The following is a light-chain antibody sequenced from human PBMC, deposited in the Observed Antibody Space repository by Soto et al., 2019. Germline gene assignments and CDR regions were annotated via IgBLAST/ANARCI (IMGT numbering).Light chain of an antibody. Sequence: EIVLTQSPGTLSLSPGERATLSCRASQSVHFNEVAWYQQKPGQAPRLLIYGASTRATGIPDRFSGSGSGMDFTLTISSLEPEDFAVYYCQQYGESQWTFGHGTKVEI. CDR3: QQYGESQWT. J-gene: IGKJ1*01. CDR1: QSVHFNE. V-gene: IGKV3-20*01. CDR2: GAS.